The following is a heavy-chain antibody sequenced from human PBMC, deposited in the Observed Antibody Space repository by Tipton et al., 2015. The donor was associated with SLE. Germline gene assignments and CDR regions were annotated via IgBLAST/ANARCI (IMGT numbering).Heavy chain of an antibody. CDR3: ASNSGNEPFFDY. CDR1: GVSISNYY. V-gene: IGHV4-59*12. D-gene: IGHD1-26*01. CDR2: IYYSGST. Sequence: TLSLTCTVSGVSISNYYWSWIRQPPGKGLEWIGNIYYSGSTDYNPSLKSRVTMSVDTSKKQFSLKLRSVTAADTAVYYCASNSGNEPFFDYWGQGTLVTVSS. J-gene: IGHJ4*02.